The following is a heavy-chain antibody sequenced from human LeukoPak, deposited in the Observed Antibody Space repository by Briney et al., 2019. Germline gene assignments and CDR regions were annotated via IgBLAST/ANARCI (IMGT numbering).Heavy chain of an antibody. J-gene: IGHJ4*02. V-gene: IGHV4-30-2*01. CDR3: ARVGIKYSSSL. CDR1: GGSISSGGYY. CDR2: IYHSGST. Sequence: SETLSLTCTVSGGSISSGGYYWSWIRQPPGKGLEWIGYIYHSGSTYYNPSLKSRVTISVDRSKNQFSLKLSSVTAADTAVYYCARVGIKYSSSLWGQGTLVTASS. D-gene: IGHD6-13*01.